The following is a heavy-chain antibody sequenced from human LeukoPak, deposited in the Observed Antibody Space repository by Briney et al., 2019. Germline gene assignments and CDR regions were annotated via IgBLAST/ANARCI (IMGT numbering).Heavy chain of an antibody. CDR2: INHSGST. CDR1: GGSFSGYY. CDR3: ARRVNTMVRGVSGWFDP. D-gene: IGHD3-10*01. Sequence: SETLSLTCAVYGGSFSGYYWSWIRQPPGKGLEWIGEINHSGSTNYNPSLKSRATISVDTSKNQFSLKLSSVTAADTAVYYCARRVNTMVRGVSGWFDPWGQGTLVTVSS. V-gene: IGHV4-34*01. J-gene: IGHJ5*02.